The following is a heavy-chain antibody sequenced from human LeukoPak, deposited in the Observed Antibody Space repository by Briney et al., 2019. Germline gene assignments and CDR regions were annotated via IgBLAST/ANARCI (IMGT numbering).Heavy chain of an antibody. J-gene: IGHJ4*02. CDR1: GGSISSYY. V-gene: IGHV4-4*07. Sequence: SEALSLTCTVSGGSISSYYWSWIRQPAGKGLEWIGRIYTSGSTNYNPSLKSRVTMSVDTSKNQFSLKLSPVTAADTAVYYCARVAASDGDGYNLLFDYWGQGTLVTVSS. CDR3: ARVAASDGDGYNLLFDY. D-gene: IGHD5-12*01. CDR2: IYTSGST.